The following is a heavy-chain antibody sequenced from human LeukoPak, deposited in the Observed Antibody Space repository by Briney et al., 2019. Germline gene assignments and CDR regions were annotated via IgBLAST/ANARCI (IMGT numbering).Heavy chain of an antibody. V-gene: IGHV3-11*01. Sequence: GGSLRLSCEASGFSFSDYYLSWIRQTPGKGLEWLSYISTSGSERLYAESVKGRFTISRDNARNKVYLHIINARAEDTAVYYCARMVAVTALFDYWGQGALVTVSS. CDR1: GFSFSDYY. D-gene: IGHD2-21*02. CDR2: ISTSGSER. CDR3: ARMVAVTALFDY. J-gene: IGHJ4*02.